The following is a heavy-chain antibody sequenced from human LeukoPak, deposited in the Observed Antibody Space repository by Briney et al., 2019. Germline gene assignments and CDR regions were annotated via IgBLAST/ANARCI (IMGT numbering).Heavy chain of an antibody. CDR3: ARIMAVRGAPDYFHYGIDV. J-gene: IGHJ6*02. Sequence: SETLSLTCTVSGGPISGYYWPWIRQPPGKALECIGYIYYSGSTNYNSFLKSRVTISVDTSKNQFSLKLSSVTAADTAVYFCARIMAVRGAPDYFHYGIDVWGQGTTVTVSS. V-gene: IGHV4-59*01. CDR1: GGPISGYY. D-gene: IGHD3-10*01. CDR2: IYYSGST.